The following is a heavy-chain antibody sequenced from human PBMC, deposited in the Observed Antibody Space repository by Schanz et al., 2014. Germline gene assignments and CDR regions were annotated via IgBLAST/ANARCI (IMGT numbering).Heavy chain of an antibody. Sequence: QVQLVESGGGLVKPGGSLRLSCAASGFTFSDYYMSWIRQAPGKGLEWVSYISGTTTYTNYADSVKGRFTISRDNAKNSLYLQINSLRAEDTAVYYCAREQIMAAAGLVDYWGHGTRVTVSS. V-gene: IGHV3-11*05. D-gene: IGHD6-13*01. CDR2: ISGTTTYT. CDR3: AREQIMAAAGLVDY. J-gene: IGHJ4*01. CDR1: GFTFSDYY.